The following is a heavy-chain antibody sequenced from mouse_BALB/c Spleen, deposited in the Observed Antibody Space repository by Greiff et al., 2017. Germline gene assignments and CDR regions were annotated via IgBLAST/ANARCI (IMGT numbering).Heavy chain of an antibody. CDR2: ISDGGSYT. J-gene: IGHJ3*01. V-gene: IGHV5-4*02. CDR3: ARDYGNYDGAWFAY. Sequence: EVQVVESGGGLVKPGGSLKLSCAASGFTFSDYYMYWVRQTPEKRLEWVATISDGGSYTYYPDSVKGRFTISRDNAKNNLYLQMSSLKSEDTAMYYCARDYGNYDGAWFAYWGQGTLVTVSA. CDR1: GFTFSDYY. D-gene: IGHD2-1*01.